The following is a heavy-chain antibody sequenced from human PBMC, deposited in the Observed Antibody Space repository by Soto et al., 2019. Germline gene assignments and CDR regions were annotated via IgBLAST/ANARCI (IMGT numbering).Heavy chain of an antibody. CDR2: IYYSGST. D-gene: IGHD6-19*01. Sequence: PSETLSLTCTVSGDSISSYYWSWIRQPPGKGLEWIGYIYYSGSTNYNPSLKSRVTISVDTSKNQFSLKLSSVTAADTAVYYCARTYSSGWYGGYFQHWGQGTLVTVSS. CDR3: ARTYSSGWYGGYFQH. J-gene: IGHJ1*01. CDR1: GDSISSYY. V-gene: IGHV4-59*01.